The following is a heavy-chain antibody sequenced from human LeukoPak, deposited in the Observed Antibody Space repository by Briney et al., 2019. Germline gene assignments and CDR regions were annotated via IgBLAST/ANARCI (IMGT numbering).Heavy chain of an antibody. J-gene: IGHJ3*02. D-gene: IGHD3-10*01. V-gene: IGHV3-21*01. CDR2: ISSSSSYI. CDR1: GFTFSSYS. CDR3: ARDPITMVRGVITTPHAFDI. Sequence: GGSLRLSCAASGFTFSSYSMNWVRQAPGKGLEWVSSISSSSSYIYYADSVKGRFTISRDNAKNSLYLQMNSLRAEDTAVYYCARDPITMVRGVITTPHAFDIWGQGTMVTVSS.